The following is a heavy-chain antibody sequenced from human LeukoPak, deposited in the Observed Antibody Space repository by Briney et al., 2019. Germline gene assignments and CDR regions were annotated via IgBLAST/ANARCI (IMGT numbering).Heavy chain of an antibody. D-gene: IGHD3-3*01. J-gene: IGHJ5*02. V-gene: IGHV1-3*01. Sequence: GASVKVSCKASGYTFTSYAMHWVRQAPGQRLEWMGWINAGNGNTKYSQKFQGRVTINRDTSARPAYMGLSSLRSEDTAVYYCARGEVLRFLEWLSIEPTENWFDPWGQGTLVTVSP. CDR3: ARGEVLRFLEWLSIEPTENWFDP. CDR1: GYTFTSYA. CDR2: INAGNGNT.